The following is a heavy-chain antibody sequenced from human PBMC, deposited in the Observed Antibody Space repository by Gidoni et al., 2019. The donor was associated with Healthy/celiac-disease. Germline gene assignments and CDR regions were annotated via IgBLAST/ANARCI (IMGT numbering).Heavy chain of an antibody. Sequence: QLQLQESVPGLVKPSETLSLTCTVSGGSISSSSYYWGWISQPPGKGLEWIGRIYYSGSTYSNPSLKSRVTISVDTSKNQFSLKLSSVTAADTAVYYCARHSMTTVIKGWFDPWGQGTLVTVSS. J-gene: IGHJ5*02. CDR1: GGSISSSSYY. V-gene: IGHV4-39*01. CDR3: ARHSMTTVIKGWFDP. D-gene: IGHD4-4*01. CDR2: IYYSGST.